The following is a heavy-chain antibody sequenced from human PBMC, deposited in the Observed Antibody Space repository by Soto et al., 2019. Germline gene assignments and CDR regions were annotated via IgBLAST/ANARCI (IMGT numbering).Heavy chain of an antibody. Sequence: ASVKVSCKASGYTFTSYGISWVRQAPGQGLEWMGWISAYNGNTNYAQKLQGRVTMTTDTSTSTAYMELRSLRSDDTAVYYCARDYYYSSAYFHDTFDIWGQGTMVTVSS. D-gene: IGHD3-22*01. CDR3: ARDYYYSSAYFHDTFDI. J-gene: IGHJ3*02. CDR1: GYTFTSYG. CDR2: ISAYNGNT. V-gene: IGHV1-18*01.